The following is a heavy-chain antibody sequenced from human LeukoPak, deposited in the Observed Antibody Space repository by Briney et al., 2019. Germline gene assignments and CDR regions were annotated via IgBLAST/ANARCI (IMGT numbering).Heavy chain of an antibody. V-gene: IGHV4-59*12. J-gene: IGHJ4*02. CDR1: GGSISSYY. CDR2: IYNSGST. D-gene: IGHD5-12*01. Sequence: TSETLSLTCTVSGGSISSYYWSWIRQPPGKGLECIGYIYNSGSTNYNPSLKSRVSISVDTSKNQFSLKLSSVTAADTAVYYCARLGGYGYFDYWGQGTLVTVSS. CDR3: ARLGGYGYFDY.